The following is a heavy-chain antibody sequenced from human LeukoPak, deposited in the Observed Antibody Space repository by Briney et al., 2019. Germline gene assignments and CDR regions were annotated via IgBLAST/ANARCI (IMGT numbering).Heavy chain of an antibody. V-gene: IGHV1-46*01. J-gene: IGHJ6*03. CDR2: INPSGGST. CDR1: GYTFTSYY. D-gene: IGHD3-9*01. CDR3: ARCTYYDILTGYSPLGMDV. Sequence: GASVKVSCKASGYTFTSYYMHWVRQAPGQGLEWMGIINPSGGSTSYAQKFQGRVTITADKSTSTAYMELSSLRSEDTAVYYCARCTYYDILTGYSPLGMDVWGKGTTVTVSS.